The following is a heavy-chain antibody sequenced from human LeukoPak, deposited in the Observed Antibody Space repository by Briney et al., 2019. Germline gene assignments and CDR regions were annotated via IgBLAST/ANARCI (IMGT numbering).Heavy chain of an antibody. CDR3: ASRPTYYYGSGSYYVTDY. V-gene: IGHV3-21*01. J-gene: IGHJ4*02. CDR1: GFTFSSYS. Sequence: GGSLRLSCAASGFTFSSYSMNWVRQAPGKGLEWVSSISGSSSYIYYADSVKGRFTISRDNAKNSLYLQMNSLRAEDTAVYYCASRPTYYYGSGSYYVTDYWGQGTLVTVSS. D-gene: IGHD3-10*01. CDR2: ISGSSSYI.